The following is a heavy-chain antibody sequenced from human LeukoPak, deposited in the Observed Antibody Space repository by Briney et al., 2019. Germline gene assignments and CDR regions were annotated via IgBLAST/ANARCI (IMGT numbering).Heavy chain of an antibody. D-gene: IGHD5-18*01. V-gene: IGHV1-2*02. CDR2: INPNSGDT. CDR1: GFTFTDYY. Sequence: ASVKVSCKASGFTFTDYYIHWVRQAPGQGLEWMGWINPNSGDTNYAQKFQGRVTMTRDTSINTAYMELSRLRSGDTAVYYCARADTSLVNFYYFGMDVWGQGTTVTVSS. J-gene: IGHJ6*02. CDR3: ARADTSLVNFYYFGMDV.